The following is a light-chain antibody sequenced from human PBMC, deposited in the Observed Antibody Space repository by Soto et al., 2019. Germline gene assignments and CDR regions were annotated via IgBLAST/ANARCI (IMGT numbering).Light chain of an antibody. CDR3: SSYTSSSTPVV. CDR1: SSDVGGYNY. CDR2: DVS. J-gene: IGLJ2*01. Sequence: QSVLTQPASVSGSPGQSITISCTGTSSDVGGYNYVSWYQQHPGKAPKLMIYDVSNRPSGVSNRFSGSKSGNTASLTISGLQAEDEADYYCSSYTSSSTPVVFGGATKVPVL. V-gene: IGLV2-14*01.